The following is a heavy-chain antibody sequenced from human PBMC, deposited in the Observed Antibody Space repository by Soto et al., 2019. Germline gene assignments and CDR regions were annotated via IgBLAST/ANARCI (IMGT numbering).Heavy chain of an antibody. J-gene: IGHJ5*02. CDR1: GGTFSSYA. CDR2: IIPIFGTA. V-gene: IGHV1-69*13. Sequence: ASVKVSCKASGGTFSSYAISWVRQAPGQGLEWMGGIIPIFGTANYAQKFQGRVTITADESTSTAYMELSSVTAADTAVYYCAXIWSGRGSYHVRGGFDPWGQGTLVTVSS. CDR3: AXIWSGRGSYHVRGGFDP. D-gene: IGHD3-3*01.